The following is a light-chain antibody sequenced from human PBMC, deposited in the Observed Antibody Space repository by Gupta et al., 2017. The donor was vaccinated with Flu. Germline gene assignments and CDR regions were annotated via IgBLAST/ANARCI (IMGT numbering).Light chain of an antibody. Sequence: VTISGNRRRGSIASDYVQSYTQRPGSSPTTVIYEGKQRPSGVPGRFSGSTDRSSNTASLTISGLKTEDEAGYYCQSSDRSSRVAFGGGTKLTVL. V-gene: IGLV6-57*01. CDR2: EGK. J-gene: IGLJ2*01. CDR1: RGSIASDY. CDR3: QSSDRSSRVA.